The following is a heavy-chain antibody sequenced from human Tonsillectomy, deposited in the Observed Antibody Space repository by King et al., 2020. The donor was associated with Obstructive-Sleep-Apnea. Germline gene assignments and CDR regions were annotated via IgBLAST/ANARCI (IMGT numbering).Heavy chain of an antibody. V-gene: IGHV3-48*04. J-gene: IGHJ6*02. CDR2: ISSSSSTT. CDR1: GFTFSTYS. D-gene: IGHD3-3*01. Sequence: VQLVESGGGLVQPGGSLRLSCVASGFTFSTYSMNWVRQAPGKGLEWISHISSSSSTTYYADSVKGRFTISRDNAKNSLYLQMNSLRAEDTAVYYCVNNYDFWSGYYPYGMEVWGQGTTVTVSS. CDR3: VNNYDFWSGYYPYGMEV.